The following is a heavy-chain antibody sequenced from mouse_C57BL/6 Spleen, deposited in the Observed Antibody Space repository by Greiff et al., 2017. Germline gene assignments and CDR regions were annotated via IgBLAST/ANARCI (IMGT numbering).Heavy chain of an antibody. J-gene: IGHJ2*01. V-gene: IGHV14-2*01. Sequence: EVQLQQSGAELVKPGASVKLSCTASGFNITDYYIHWVKQRTEQGLEWIGRIDPEDGETKYAPNFQGKATITADTSSNTVYLLLSRLTSEDTAVDYCASYYNGSSSPYSDYGGQGTTLTVSS. CDR1: GFNITDYY. CDR2: IDPEDGET. CDR3: ASYYNGSSSPYSDY. D-gene: IGHD1-1*01.